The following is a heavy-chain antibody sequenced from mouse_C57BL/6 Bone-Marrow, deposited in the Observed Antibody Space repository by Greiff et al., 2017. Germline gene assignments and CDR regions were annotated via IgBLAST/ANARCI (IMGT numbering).Heavy chain of an antibody. CDR2: IYPRSGNT. D-gene: IGHD2-4*01. CDR3: ARGRRYDYDPSWFAY. CDR1: GYTFTSYG. V-gene: IGHV1-81*01. Sequence: VQLQQSGAELARPGASVKLSCKASGYTFTSYGISWVKQRTGQGLEWIGEIYPRSGNTYYNEKFKGKATLTADKSSSTAYMELRSLTSEDSAVYFCARGRRYDYDPSWFAYWGQGTLVTGSA. J-gene: IGHJ3*01.